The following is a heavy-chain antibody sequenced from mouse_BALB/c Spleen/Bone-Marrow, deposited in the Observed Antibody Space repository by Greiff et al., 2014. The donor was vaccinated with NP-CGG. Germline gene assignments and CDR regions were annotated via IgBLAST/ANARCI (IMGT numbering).Heavy chain of an antibody. D-gene: IGHD2-5*01. Sequence: EVQLVESGGGLVKPGGSLKLSCATSGFTFSGYAMSWVRQTPKKRLEWVASISSGGSTFYPDSVKGRFTISRDNARNILYLQMSSLRSEDTAMYYCARRKTTILTTFYWYFDVWGAGTTVTVSS. J-gene: IGHJ1*01. CDR1: GFTFSGYA. V-gene: IGHV5-6-5*01. CDR3: ARRKTTILTTFYWYFDV. CDR2: ISSGGST.